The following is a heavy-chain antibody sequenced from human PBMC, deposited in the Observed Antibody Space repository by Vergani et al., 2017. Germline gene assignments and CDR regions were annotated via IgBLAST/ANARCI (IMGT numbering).Heavy chain of an antibody. Sequence: QVQLVQSGAEVKKPGSSVKVSCKASGGTFSSYAISWVRQAPGQGLEWMGGIIPIFGTANYAQKFQGRVTITADESTSTAYMELSSLRSEDTAVYYCAKQAGWRYGGNDGLSDYWGQGTLVTVSS. D-gene: IGHD4-23*01. CDR3: AKQAGWRYGGNDGLSDY. V-gene: IGHV1-69*01. CDR1: GGTFSSYA. CDR2: IIPIFGTA. J-gene: IGHJ4*02.